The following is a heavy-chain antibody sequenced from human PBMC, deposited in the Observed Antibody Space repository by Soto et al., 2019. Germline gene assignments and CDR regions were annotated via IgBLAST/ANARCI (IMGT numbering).Heavy chain of an antibody. Sequence: QVQLVQSGAEVKKPGSSVKVSCKASGGTFSSCAISWVRQAPGQGLEWMGGIIPIFGTANYAQKFQGRVTITADESTSTAYMELSSLRSEDTAVYYCARALLDSSGYYSSWYFDLWGRGTLVTVSS. CDR2: IIPIFGTA. D-gene: IGHD3-22*01. CDR3: ARALLDSSGYYSSWYFDL. CDR1: GGTFSSCA. V-gene: IGHV1-69*01. J-gene: IGHJ2*01.